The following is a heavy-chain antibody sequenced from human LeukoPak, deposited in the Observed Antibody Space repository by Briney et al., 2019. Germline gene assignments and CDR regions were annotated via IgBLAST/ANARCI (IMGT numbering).Heavy chain of an antibody. CDR1: GGSISSGGYS. D-gene: IGHD6-13*01. CDR3: ARVRSSWYVGPFDY. CDR2: IYYSGST. Sequence: SETLSLTCAVSGGSISSGGYSWSWIRQPPGKGREWIGYIYYSGSTYYNPSLKSRVTISVDTSKNQFYLELSSVTAADTAVYYCARVRSSWYVGPFDYWGQGTLVTVSS. J-gene: IGHJ4*02. V-gene: IGHV4-30-4*07.